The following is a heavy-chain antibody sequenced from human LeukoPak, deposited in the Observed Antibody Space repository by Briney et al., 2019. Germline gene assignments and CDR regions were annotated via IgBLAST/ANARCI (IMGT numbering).Heavy chain of an antibody. V-gene: IGHV3-30*02. CDR3: AREVNQRSGLKLPPGY. CDR2: IRYVGSNK. J-gene: IGHJ4*02. CDR1: GFTFSSYG. D-gene: IGHD6-19*01. Sequence: GGSLRLSCAASGFTFSSYGMHWVRQAPGKGLEWVAFIRYVGSNKYYADSVKGRFTISRDNSKNTLYLQMNSLRAEDTAVYYCAREVNQRSGLKLPPGYWGQGTLVTVSS.